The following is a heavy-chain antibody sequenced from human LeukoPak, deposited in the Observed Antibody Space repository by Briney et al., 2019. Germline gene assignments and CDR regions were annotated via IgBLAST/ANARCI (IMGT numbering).Heavy chain of an antibody. Sequence: ASVKVSCKASGGTFSSYAISWVRQAPGQGLEWMGGIIPIFGTANYAQKFQGRVTITADKSTSTAYMELSSLRSEDTAVYYCARETGSGWYGTIDYWGQGTLATVSS. CDR3: ARETGSGWYGTIDY. D-gene: IGHD6-19*01. J-gene: IGHJ4*02. V-gene: IGHV1-69*06. CDR2: IIPIFGTA. CDR1: GGTFSSYA.